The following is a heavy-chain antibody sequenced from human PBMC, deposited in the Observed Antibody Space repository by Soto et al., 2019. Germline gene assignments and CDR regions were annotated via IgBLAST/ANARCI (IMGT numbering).Heavy chain of an antibody. J-gene: IGHJ4*02. V-gene: IGHV1-8*01. Sequence: ASVKVSCKASGYTFTSYGIYWVRQATGQGLEWMGWMNPNTGNSGYAQKFQGRVTMTSDTSISTAHMELSSLRSEDTAVYYCAGRAETNGWNGFGADKYYFDFWGQGTLVTVSS. CDR2: MNPNTGNS. CDR1: GYTFTSYG. CDR3: AGRAETNGWNGFGADKYYFDF. D-gene: IGHD1-1*01.